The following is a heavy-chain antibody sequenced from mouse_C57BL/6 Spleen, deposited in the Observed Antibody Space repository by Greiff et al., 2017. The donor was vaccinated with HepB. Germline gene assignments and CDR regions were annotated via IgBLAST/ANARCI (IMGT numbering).Heavy chain of an antibody. CDR3: ARGDYGSSYWYFDV. Sequence: EVKLQESGPGMVKPSQSLSLTCTVTGYSITSGYDWHWIRHFPGNKLEWMGYISYSGSTNYNPSLKSRISITHEPSKNHFFLKLNSVTTEDTATYYCARGDYGSSYWYFDVWGTGTTVTVSS. J-gene: IGHJ1*03. CDR2: ISYSGST. CDR1: GYSITSGYD. D-gene: IGHD1-1*01. V-gene: IGHV3-1*01.